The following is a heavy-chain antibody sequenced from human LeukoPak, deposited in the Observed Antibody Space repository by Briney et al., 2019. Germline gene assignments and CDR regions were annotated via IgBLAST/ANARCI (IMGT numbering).Heavy chain of an antibody. CDR3: ARNGGDYSLDY. J-gene: IGHJ4*02. D-gene: IGHD4-17*01. CDR2: IDWDDDK. Sequence: TLSLTCAVYGGSFSGYYWSWIRQPPGKALEWLARIDWDDDKFYSTSLKTRLTISKDTSKNQVVLTMTNMDPVDTATYYCARNGGDYSLDYWGQGTLVTVSS. CDR1: GGSFSGYY. V-gene: IGHV2-70*16.